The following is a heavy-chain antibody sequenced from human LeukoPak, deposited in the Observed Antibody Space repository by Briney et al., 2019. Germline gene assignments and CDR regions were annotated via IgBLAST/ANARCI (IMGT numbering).Heavy chain of an antibody. Sequence: GGPLRLSCAASGFTFSSYSMNWVRQAPGKGLEWVSSISSSSSYIYYADSVKGRFTISRDNAKNSLYLQMNSLRAEDTAVYYCARDGYSSSWGENYYYYYGMDVWGQGTTVTVSS. D-gene: IGHD6-13*01. CDR3: ARDGYSSSWGENYYYYYGMDV. V-gene: IGHV3-21*01. CDR2: ISSSSSYI. J-gene: IGHJ6*02. CDR1: GFTFSSYS.